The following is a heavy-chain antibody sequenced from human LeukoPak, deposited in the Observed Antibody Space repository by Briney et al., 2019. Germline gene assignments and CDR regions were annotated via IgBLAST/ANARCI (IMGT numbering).Heavy chain of an antibody. CDR3: ARGGYSGYDYNTKGYYYYYMDV. J-gene: IGHJ6*03. CDR1: GFTFDDYG. D-gene: IGHD5-12*01. Sequence: PGGSLRLSCAASGFTFDDYGMSWVRQAPGKGLEWVSGINWNGGSTVYADSVKGRFTISRDNAKNSLYLQMNSLRAEDTALYYCARGGYSGYDYNTKGYYYYYMDVWGKGTTVTVSS. CDR2: INWNGGST. V-gene: IGHV3-20*04.